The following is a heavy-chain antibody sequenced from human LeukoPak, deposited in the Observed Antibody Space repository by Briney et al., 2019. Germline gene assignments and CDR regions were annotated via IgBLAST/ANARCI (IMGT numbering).Heavy chain of an antibody. CDR1: GFTFSWHG. D-gene: IGHD3-3*01. Sequence: GGSLRLSCAASGFTFSWHGFHWVRQAPGKGLEWVAVIWVDGSQKYYADSVKGRFTISRDNSKNTLYLQMNSLRDDDTAVYYCVVVLVPSAFWLFDVWGRGTLVTVSS. CDR3: VVVLVPSAFWLFDV. V-gene: IGHV3-33*03. CDR2: IWVDGSQK. J-gene: IGHJ2*01.